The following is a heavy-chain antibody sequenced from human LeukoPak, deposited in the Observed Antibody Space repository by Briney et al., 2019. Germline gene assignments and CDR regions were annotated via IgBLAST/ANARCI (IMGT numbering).Heavy chain of an antibody. D-gene: IGHD3-3*01. CDR3: ARHEIGRYYDVGSGYYLHYFDY. Sequence: SETLSLTCAVSGYSISSGYYWGWIRQPPGKGLEWIGSIYHSGSTYYNPSLKSRVTISVDTSKNQFSLKLSSVTAADTAVYYCARHEIGRYYDVGSGYYLHYFDYWGQGTLVTVSS. CDR2: IYHSGST. V-gene: IGHV4-38-2*01. J-gene: IGHJ4*02. CDR1: GYSISSGYY.